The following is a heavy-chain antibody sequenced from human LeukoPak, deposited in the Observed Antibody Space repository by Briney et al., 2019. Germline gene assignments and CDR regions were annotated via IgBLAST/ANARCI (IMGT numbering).Heavy chain of an antibody. Sequence: SVKVSCKASGGTFSSYAISWVRQAPGQGLEWMGGIIPIFGIANYAQKFQGRVTITTDESTSTAYMELSSLRSEDTAVYYCARATGTGPYTFDYWGQGTLVTVSS. D-gene: IGHD1-1*01. J-gene: IGHJ4*02. CDR1: GGTFSSYA. CDR3: ARATGTGPYTFDY. V-gene: IGHV1-69*05. CDR2: IIPIFGIA.